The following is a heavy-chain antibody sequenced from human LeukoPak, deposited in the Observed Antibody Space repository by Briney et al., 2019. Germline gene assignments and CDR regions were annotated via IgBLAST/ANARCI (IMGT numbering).Heavy chain of an antibody. Sequence: GGSLRLSCAVSGFTFSSYSMNWVRQAPGKGLEWVSYISSSSSAIYYADSVKGRFTISRDNSKNTLYLQMNSLRAEDTAVYYCARGEAGYYYYGMDVWGQGTTVTVSS. CDR2: ISSSSSAI. V-gene: IGHV3-48*01. J-gene: IGHJ6*02. D-gene: IGHD1-26*01. CDR3: ARGEAGYYYYGMDV. CDR1: GFTFSSYS.